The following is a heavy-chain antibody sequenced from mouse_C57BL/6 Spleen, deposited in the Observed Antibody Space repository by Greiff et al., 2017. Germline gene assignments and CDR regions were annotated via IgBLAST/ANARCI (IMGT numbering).Heavy chain of an antibody. CDR2: IHPGSGST. CDR1: GYTFTSYW. Sequence: QVQLQQPGAELVKPGASVKLSCKASGYTFTSYWITWVKQRPGQGLEWIGDIHPGSGSTNYNEKFKSKATLTVDKSSSTAYMQLSSLTSEDSAVYYCARGWLRWYFDVWGTGTTVTVSS. J-gene: IGHJ1*03. V-gene: IGHV1-55*01. CDR3: ARGWLRWYFDV. D-gene: IGHD2-2*01.